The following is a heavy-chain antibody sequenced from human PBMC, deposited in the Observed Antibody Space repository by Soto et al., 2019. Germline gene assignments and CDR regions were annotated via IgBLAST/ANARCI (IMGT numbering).Heavy chain of an antibody. CDR1: GFTFSNHG. Sequence: QVQLVESGGGVVQPGRSLRLSCAASGFTFSNHGMHWVRQAPGKGLEWVAVISHDGNNKYYADSVKGRFTISRDNSRNTQYLQMNSLRAEDTAVYYCAKDREVVGSSDHFDYWGQGTLVTVSS. D-gene: IGHD2-2*01. CDR2: ISHDGNNK. V-gene: IGHV3-30*18. J-gene: IGHJ4*02. CDR3: AKDREVVGSSDHFDY.